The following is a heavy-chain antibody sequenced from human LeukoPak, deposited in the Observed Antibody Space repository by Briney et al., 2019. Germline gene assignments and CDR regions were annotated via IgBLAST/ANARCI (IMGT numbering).Heavy chain of an antibody. J-gene: IGHJ6*03. D-gene: IGHD3-10*02. V-gene: IGHV3-11*01. CDR2: ISSSGSTI. Sequence: GGSLRLSCAASGFTFSDYYMSWIRQAPGKVLEWVSYISSSGSTIYYADSVKGRFTISRDNARNSLYLQMNSLRAEDTAVYYCARDKGYSYYVYYYYYMDVWGKGTTVTVSS. CDR1: GFTFSDYY. CDR3: ARDKGYSYYVYYYYYMDV.